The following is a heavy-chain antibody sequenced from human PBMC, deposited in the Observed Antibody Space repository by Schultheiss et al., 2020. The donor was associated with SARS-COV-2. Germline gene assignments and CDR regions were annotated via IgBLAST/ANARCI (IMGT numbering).Heavy chain of an antibody. CDR1: GFTFDDYA. V-gene: IGHV3-74*01. D-gene: IGHD6-13*01. J-gene: IGHJ4*02. Sequence: GGSLRLSCAASGFTFDDYAMHWVRQAPGKGLVWVSRINSDGSSTSYADSVKGRFTISRDNSKNTLYLQMNSLRAEDTAVYYCARESSGSSSWYFDYWGQGTLVTVSS. CDR2: INSDGSST. CDR3: ARESSGSSSWYFDY.